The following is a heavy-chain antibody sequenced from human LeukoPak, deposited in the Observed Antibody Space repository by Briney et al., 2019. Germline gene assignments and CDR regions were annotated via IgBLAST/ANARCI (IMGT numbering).Heavy chain of an antibody. Sequence: PGGSLRLSCAASGFTFKAYWMSWVRQAPGTGLEWVANIQQDGSEKNYVDSVKGRFTISRDNARNSLYLEMNSLRAADTAVYYGARLRYTYGKNFDYWGQGTLVTVSS. V-gene: IGHV3-7*01. J-gene: IGHJ4*02. CDR3: ARLRYTYGKNFDY. CDR2: IQQDGSEK. CDR1: GFTFKAYW. D-gene: IGHD5-18*01.